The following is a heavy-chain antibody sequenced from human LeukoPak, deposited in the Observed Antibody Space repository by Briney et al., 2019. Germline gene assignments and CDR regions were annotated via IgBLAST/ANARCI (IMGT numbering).Heavy chain of an antibody. J-gene: IGHJ4*02. Sequence: GGSLRLSCAASGFTFSSYSMNWVRQAPGKGPEWVSYISSSGSTIYYADSVKGRFTISRDNSKNTLYLQMNSLRAEDTAVYYCAKDRHSSGWYARDYFDYWGQGTLVTVSS. D-gene: IGHD6-19*01. V-gene: IGHV3-48*01. CDR3: AKDRHSSGWYARDYFDY. CDR1: GFTFSSYS. CDR2: ISSSGSTI.